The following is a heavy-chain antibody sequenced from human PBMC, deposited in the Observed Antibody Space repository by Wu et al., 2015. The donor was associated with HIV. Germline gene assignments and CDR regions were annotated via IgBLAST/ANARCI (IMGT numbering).Heavy chain of an antibody. CDR3: ARDASGYNYVKPNWFDP. V-gene: IGHV1-69*13. CDR2: FIPLFGTS. CDR1: GGTFSSYG. D-gene: IGHD5-24*01. Sequence: QVHLVQSGAEVKKPESSVKVSCKASGGTFSSYGINWVRQAPGQGLEWMGRFIPLFGTSNYAQNFQDRVTITADESTNSVYMELSNLTSEDTAVYYCARDASGYNYVKPNWFDPSGPGNPGHRLL. J-gene: IGHJ5*02.